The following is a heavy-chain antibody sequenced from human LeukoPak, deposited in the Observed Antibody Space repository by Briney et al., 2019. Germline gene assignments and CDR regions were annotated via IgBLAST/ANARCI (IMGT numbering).Heavy chain of an antibody. J-gene: IGHJ4*02. Sequence: PSETLSLTCAVYGGSFSGYYWSWIRQPPGKGLEWIGEINHCGSTNYNPSLKSRVTISVDTSKNQFSLKLSSVTAADTAVYYCARGKVDRRSRGTGRVLFDYWGQGTLVTVSS. CDR1: GGSFSGYY. V-gene: IGHV4-34*01. D-gene: IGHD1-1*01. CDR3: ARGKVDRRSRGTGRVLFDY. CDR2: INHCGST.